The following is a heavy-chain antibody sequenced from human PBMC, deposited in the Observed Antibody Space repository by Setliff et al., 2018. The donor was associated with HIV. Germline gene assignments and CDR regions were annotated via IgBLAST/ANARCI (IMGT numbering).Heavy chain of an antibody. Sequence: NPSETLSLTCTVSGGSISSYYWSWIRQPPGKGLEWIGYIYTSGSINYNPSLKSRVATSVDPSKNQFSLILRSVTAADTAIYYCARWGETTGIRAFDLWGQGITVTVSS. V-gene: IGHV4-4*09. D-gene: IGHD1-1*01. CDR2: IYTSGSI. CDR3: ARWGETTGIRAFDL. CDR1: GGSISSYY. J-gene: IGHJ3*01.